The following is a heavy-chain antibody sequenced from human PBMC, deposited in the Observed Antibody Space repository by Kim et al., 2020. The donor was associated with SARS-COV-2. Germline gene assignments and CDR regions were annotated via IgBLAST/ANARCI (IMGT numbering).Heavy chain of an antibody. CDR1: GFTFSSYG. Sequence: GSLRLSCAASGFTFSSYGMHWVRQAPGKGLEWVAVISYDGSNKYYADSVKGRFTISRDNSKNTLYLQMNSLRAEDTAVYYCAKEVSPYSSSPDYWGQGT. CDR3: AKEVSPYSSSPDY. CDR2: ISYDGSNK. D-gene: IGHD6-13*01. V-gene: IGHV3-30*18. J-gene: IGHJ4*02.